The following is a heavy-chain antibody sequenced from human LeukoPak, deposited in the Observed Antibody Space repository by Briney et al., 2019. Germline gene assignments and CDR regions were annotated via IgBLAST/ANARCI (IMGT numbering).Heavy chain of an antibody. V-gene: IGHV4-38-2*02. D-gene: IGHD2-21*02. CDR3: ARGLRGVTDY. CDR2: IYHSGST. CDR1: GYSISSGYF. Sequence: SETLSLTCSVSGYSISSGYFWGWIRQPPGKGLEWIGSIYHSGSTYYNPSLKSRVTMSVDTSKSQFSLKLRSVTAADTAVYYCARGLRGVTDYWGQGTLVTVSS. J-gene: IGHJ4*02.